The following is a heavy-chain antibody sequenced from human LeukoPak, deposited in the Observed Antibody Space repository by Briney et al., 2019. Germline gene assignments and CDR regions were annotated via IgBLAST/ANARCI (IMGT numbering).Heavy chain of an antibody. CDR3: ARDEAHSSSVRAEHFQH. J-gene: IGHJ1*01. CDR1: GFTFSSYW. V-gene: IGHV3-74*01. Sequence: ESGGSLRLSCAASGFTFSSYWMHWVRQAPGKGLVWVSRINSDGSSTSYADSVKGRFTISRDNAKNSLYLQMNSLRAEDTAVYYCARDEAHSSSVRAEHFQHWGQGTLVTVSS. CDR2: INSDGSST. D-gene: IGHD6-6*01.